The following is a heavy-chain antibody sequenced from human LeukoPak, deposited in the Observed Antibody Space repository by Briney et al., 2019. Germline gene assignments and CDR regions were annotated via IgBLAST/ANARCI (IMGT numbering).Heavy chain of an antibody. CDR2: IRSKANSYTT. CDR1: GFTFSGSA. Sequence: GGSLRLSCVASGFTFSGSAMHWVRQASGKGLEWVGRIRSKANSYTTAYTASVEGRFTISRDDSKNTAYLQMNSLKTEDTAVYYCTRGSVSGNYYGMDVWARGPRSPSP. J-gene: IGHJ6*02. V-gene: IGHV3-73*01. D-gene: IGHD2-15*01. CDR3: TRGSVSGNYYGMDV.